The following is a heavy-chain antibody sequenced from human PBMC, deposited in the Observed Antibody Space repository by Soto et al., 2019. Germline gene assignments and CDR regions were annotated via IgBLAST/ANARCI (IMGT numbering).Heavy chain of an antibody. J-gene: IGHJ6*03. CDR1: GFTFSSYA. D-gene: IGHD3-10*01. CDR3: AKRSRHYGSGSYDLYYYYYYYMDV. Sequence: GGSLRLSCAASGFTFSSYAMIWVRQAPGKGLEWVSAISGSGGSTYYADSVKGRFTISRDNSKNTLYLQMNSLRAEDTAVYYCAKRSRHYGSGSYDLYYYYYYYMDVWGKGTTVTVSS. CDR2: ISGSGGST. V-gene: IGHV3-23*01.